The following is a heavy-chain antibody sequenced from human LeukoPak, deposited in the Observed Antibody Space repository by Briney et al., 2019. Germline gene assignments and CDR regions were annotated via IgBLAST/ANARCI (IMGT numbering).Heavy chain of an antibody. D-gene: IGHD6-19*01. Sequence: GGSLRLSCAASGFIFSNYEMHWVRQGTGKGVEWVSAISGADTYYTDSVRGRFTISRENAKNSMYLQMNTLRVGDTAVYYCAREGEAGTGAYDIWGQGTMVTVSS. CDR3: AREGEAGTGAYDI. V-gene: IGHV3-13*01. CDR2: ISGADT. J-gene: IGHJ3*02. CDR1: GFIFSNYE.